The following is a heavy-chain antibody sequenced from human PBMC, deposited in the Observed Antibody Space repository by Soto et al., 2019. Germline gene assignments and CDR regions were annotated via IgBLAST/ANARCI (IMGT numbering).Heavy chain of an antibody. CDR3: VTHWIRGAGVVH. CDR2: ISTSSSTK. CDR1: GFIFSEYS. V-gene: IGHV3-48*02. Sequence: DVQLVESGGGLVQPGGSLRLSCAASGFIFSEYSMNWVRQAPGKGLEWVAYISTSSSTKCDADSVKGRFTISRDNTRNSVYLQMNSQRDGETAEYYCVTHWIRGAGVVHWGQGTLVSVSS. D-gene: IGHD3-10*01. J-gene: IGHJ5*02.